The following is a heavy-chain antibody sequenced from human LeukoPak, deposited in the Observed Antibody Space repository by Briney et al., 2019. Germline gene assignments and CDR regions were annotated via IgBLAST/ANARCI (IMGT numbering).Heavy chain of an antibody. J-gene: IGHJ4*02. CDR1: GFTFGSYA. D-gene: IGHD4-17*01. V-gene: IGHV3-23*01. Sequence: GGSLRLSCTASGFTFGSYAMSWVRQAPGKGLEWVSSISGSIRSTYYADSVKGRFTISRDNSKNTVYLQMNSLRAEDTAVYYCAISYGDYSFDYWGQGTLVTVSS. CDR2: ISGSIRST. CDR3: AISYGDYSFDY.